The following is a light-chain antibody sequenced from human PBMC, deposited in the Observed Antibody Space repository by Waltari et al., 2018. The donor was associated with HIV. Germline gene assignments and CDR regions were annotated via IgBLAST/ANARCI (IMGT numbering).Light chain of an antibody. CDR3: QQYRSAPLCR. CDR2: GAS. V-gene: IGKV3-20*01. J-gene: IGKJ3*01. Sequence: DIVLTQSPGTLSLSPGETATLSCRASESFPSVYLAWYQQTHGQAPSLLIYGASTRATGIPDRFSGSGSGTDFTLTISRLETEDFAVYYGQQYRSAPLCRFGPGTKVEIK. CDR1: ESFPSVY.